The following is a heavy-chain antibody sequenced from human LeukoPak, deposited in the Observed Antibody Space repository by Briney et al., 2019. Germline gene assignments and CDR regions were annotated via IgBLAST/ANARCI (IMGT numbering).Heavy chain of an antibody. J-gene: IGHJ5*02. CDR1: GFSFNDAW. CDR2: IKRRSDGGTP. V-gene: IGHV3-15*07. D-gene: IGHD1/OR15-1a*01. Sequence: PGGSLRLSCAASGFSFNDAWMNWVRQAPGKGLEWVGRIKRRSDGGTPDYAAPVQGRFTISRDESQNTLYLQMNSLKTEDTAVYYCTTDINEFGDWNNVGGWFDPWGQGTLVTVSS. CDR3: TTDINEFGDWNNVGGWFDP.